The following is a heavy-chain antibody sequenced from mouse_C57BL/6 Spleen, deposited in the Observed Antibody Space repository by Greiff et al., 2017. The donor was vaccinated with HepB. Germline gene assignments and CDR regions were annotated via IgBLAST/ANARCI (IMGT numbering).Heavy chain of an antibody. CDR3: ASTTVVRKVWYYFDY. CDR2: IYPGDGDT. Sequence: VQLQQSGPELVKPGASVKISCKASGYAFSSSWMNWVKQRPGKGLEWIGRIYPGDGDTNYNGKFKGKATLTADKSSSTAYMQLSSLTSEDSAVYFCASTTVVRKVWYYFDYWGQGTTLTVSS. CDR1: GYAFSSSW. D-gene: IGHD1-1*01. V-gene: IGHV1-82*01. J-gene: IGHJ2*01.